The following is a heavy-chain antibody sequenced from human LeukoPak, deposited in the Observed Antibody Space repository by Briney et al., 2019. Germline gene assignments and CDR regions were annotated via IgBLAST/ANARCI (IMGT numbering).Heavy chain of an antibody. J-gene: IGHJ4*02. D-gene: IGHD1-26*01. Sequence: ASVKVSCKASGYTFTSYYMHWVRQAPGQGLEWMGIINPSGGSTSYAQKFQGRVTMTRDTSKNQFSLRLSSVTAADTAVYYCAREGQVVGRTMSDYWGQGTLVTVSS. CDR3: AREGQVVGRTMSDY. CDR1: GYTFTSYY. V-gene: IGHV1-46*01. CDR2: INPSGGST.